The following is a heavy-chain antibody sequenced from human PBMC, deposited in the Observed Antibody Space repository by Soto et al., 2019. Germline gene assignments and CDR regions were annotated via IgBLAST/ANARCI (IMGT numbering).Heavy chain of an antibody. Sequence: AETLASTFTVSGGSVNPFYWTWIRQPPGKGLELIGNIYFSGSTNYNPSLQSRVTMSIDTSKNKFSLHLSSVTAADTAVYYCAKRSQDYAALVDTWGQRTMVTVSS. CDR1: GGSVNPFY. J-gene: IGHJ5*02. V-gene: IGHV4-59*02. CDR3: AKRSQDYAALVDT. CDR2: IYFSGST. D-gene: IGHD3-16*01.